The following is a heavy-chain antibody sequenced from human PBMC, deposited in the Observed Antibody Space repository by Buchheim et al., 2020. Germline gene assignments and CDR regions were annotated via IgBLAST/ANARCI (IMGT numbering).Heavy chain of an antibody. J-gene: IGHJ6*02. V-gene: IGHV4-4*02. Sequence: QVQLQESGPGLVKPSGTLSLTCAVSGGSISSSNWWSWVRQPPGKGLEWIGEIYHSGSTNYNPSLKSPVTISVDKSKNQFSLKLSSVTAADTAVYYCARETRDYYDSSGYYFRYYYYGMDVWGQGTT. CDR3: ARETRDYYDSSGYYFRYYYYGMDV. CDR1: GGSISSSNW. CDR2: IYHSGST. D-gene: IGHD3-22*01.